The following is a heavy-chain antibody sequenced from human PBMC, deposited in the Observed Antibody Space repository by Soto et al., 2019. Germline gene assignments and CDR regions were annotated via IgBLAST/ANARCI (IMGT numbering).Heavy chain of an antibody. J-gene: IGHJ6*02. CDR3: ARDQAPVIAAGFEIGKTGYGMDV. V-gene: IGHV4-4*02. D-gene: IGHD6-13*01. Sequence: PSETLSLTCAVSGGSISSSNWWSWVRQPPGKGLEWIGEIYHSGSTNYNPSLKSRVTISVDKSKNQFSLKLSSVTAADTAVYYCARDQAPVIAAGFEIGKTGYGMDVWGQGTTVTVSS. CDR2: IYHSGST. CDR1: GGSISSSNW.